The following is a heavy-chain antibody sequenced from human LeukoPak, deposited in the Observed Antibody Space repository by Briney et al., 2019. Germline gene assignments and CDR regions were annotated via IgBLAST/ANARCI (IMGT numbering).Heavy chain of an antibody. Sequence: PSETLSLTCAVSGGSFFGSHWNWIRQPPGKGLEWIGEINHSGSTNYNPSLKSRVTISVDTSKNQFSLKLSSVTAADTAVYYCARILYSYGPYPFDPWGQGTLVTVSS. D-gene: IGHD5-18*01. CDR3: ARILYSYGPYPFDP. CDR2: INHSGST. J-gene: IGHJ5*02. CDR1: GGSFFGSH. V-gene: IGHV4-34*01.